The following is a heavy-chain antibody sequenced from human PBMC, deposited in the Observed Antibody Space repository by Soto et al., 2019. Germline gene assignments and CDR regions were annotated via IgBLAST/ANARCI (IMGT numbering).Heavy chain of an antibody. Sequence: QVQLVQSGAEVKKPGASVKVSCRASGYTFTAYPLHWVRQAPGQRLEWMGWINAANGDIGYSREFQGRVTITRDTSASTVDMEVSSLTSEDTAVYYFAKKDYYAAGVYHFDHWGQGTLVTVSS. CDR1: GYTFTAYP. V-gene: IGHV1-3*01. CDR3: AKKDYYAAGVYHFDH. D-gene: IGHD3-10*01. J-gene: IGHJ4*02. CDR2: INAANGDI.